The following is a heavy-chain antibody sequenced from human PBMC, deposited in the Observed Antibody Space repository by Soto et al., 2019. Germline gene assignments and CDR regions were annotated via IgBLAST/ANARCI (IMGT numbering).Heavy chain of an antibody. J-gene: IGHJ3*02. CDR3: ERVGNVGGLSFDI. CDR1: GTSISTTF. D-gene: IGHD2-15*01. CDR2: IYYSGST. V-gene: IGHV4-4*02. Sequence: SQDLSLTWAVSGTSISTTFWCTWVRQPPGKGLEWIGYIYYSGSTNYNPSLKSRLTISVDTSKNQFSLNLSSVTAADTAFYYFERVGNVGGLSFDIWCQWRMVT.